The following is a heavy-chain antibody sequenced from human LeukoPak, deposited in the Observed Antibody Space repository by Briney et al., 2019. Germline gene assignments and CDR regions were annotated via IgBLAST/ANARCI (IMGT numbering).Heavy chain of an antibody. CDR2: ISGNGDIT. Sequence: PGGSLRLSCSASGFTFSIYPMHWVRQAPGKGLEYVSAISGNGDITFHADSIKGRFTISRDNSKNTLYLQMNSLRAEDTAVYYCARIETVADAFDIWGQGTLVTVSS. D-gene: IGHD1-1*01. CDR3: ARIETVADAFDI. J-gene: IGHJ3*02. CDR1: GFTFSIYP. V-gene: IGHV3-64*04.